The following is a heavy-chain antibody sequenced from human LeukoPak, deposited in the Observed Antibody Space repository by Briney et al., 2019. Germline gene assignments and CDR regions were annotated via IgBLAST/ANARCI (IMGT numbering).Heavy chain of an antibody. Sequence: GGSLRLSCAASGFTFSNYWMHWVRQAPGKGLVCVSRINSDGSSTSYADSVKGRFTISRDNAENTLYLQMNSLRVEDTAVYYCAGERGDITDYWGQGTLVTVSS. J-gene: IGHJ4*02. V-gene: IGHV3-74*01. CDR1: GFTFSNYW. D-gene: IGHD3-9*01. CDR2: INSDGSST. CDR3: AGERGDITDY.